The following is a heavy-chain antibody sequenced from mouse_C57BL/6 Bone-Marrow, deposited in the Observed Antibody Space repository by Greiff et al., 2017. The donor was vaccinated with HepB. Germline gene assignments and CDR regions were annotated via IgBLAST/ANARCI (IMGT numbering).Heavy chain of an antibody. J-gene: IGHJ4*01. CDR1: GFTFSDYG. CDR2: ISSGSSTI. V-gene: IGHV5-17*01. Sequence: EVMLVESGGGLVKPGGSLKLSCAASGFTFSDYGMHWVRQAPEKGLEWVAYISSGSSTIYYADTVKGRFTISRDNAKNTLFLQMTSLRSEDTAMYYCARRFITTVVATDYAMDYWGQGTSVTVSS. D-gene: IGHD1-1*01. CDR3: ARRFITTVVATDYAMDY.